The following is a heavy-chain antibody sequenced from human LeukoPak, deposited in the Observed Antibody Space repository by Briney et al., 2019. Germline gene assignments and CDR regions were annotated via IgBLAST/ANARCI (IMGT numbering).Heavy chain of an antibody. CDR1: GFTVSSNS. Sequence: GSLRLSCTVSGFTVSSNSMSWVRPAPGKGLEWVSFIYTTGNTHNSDSVKGRFTISRDSSKNTLYLQMNSLRAEDTAVYYCARRAGDYSHPYDYWGQGTLVTVSS. V-gene: IGHV3-53*01. CDR2: IYTTGNT. J-gene: IGHJ4*02. D-gene: IGHD3-22*01. CDR3: ARRAGDYSHPYDY.